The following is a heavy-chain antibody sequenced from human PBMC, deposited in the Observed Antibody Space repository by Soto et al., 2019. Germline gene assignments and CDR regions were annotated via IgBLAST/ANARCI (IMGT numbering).Heavy chain of an antibody. D-gene: IGHD1-20*01. CDR3: ASPGITPPDGMDV. Sequence: ASVKVSCKASGYTFTSYYMHWGRQAPGQRLEWMGIINPSGGSTSYAQKFQGRGTMTRDTSTSAVYMALSSLRSEDTGVYYCASPGITPPDGMDVWGKGTTVTVS. V-gene: IGHV1-46*01. J-gene: IGHJ6*04. CDR1: GYTFTSYY. CDR2: INPSGGST.